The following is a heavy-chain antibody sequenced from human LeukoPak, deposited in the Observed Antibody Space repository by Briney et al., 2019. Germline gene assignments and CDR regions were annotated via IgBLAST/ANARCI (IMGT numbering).Heavy chain of an antibody. CDR3: ARGADCSGGSCYPGNWFDP. V-gene: IGHV4-31*03. CDR1: GGSISSGGYY. D-gene: IGHD2-15*01. Sequence: PSQTLSLTCTVSGGSISSGGYYWSCIRQHPGKGLEWIGYIYCSGSTYYNPSLKSRVTISVDTSKNQFSLKLSSVTAADTAVYYCARGADCSGGSCYPGNWFDPWGQGTLVTVSS. J-gene: IGHJ5*02. CDR2: IYCSGST.